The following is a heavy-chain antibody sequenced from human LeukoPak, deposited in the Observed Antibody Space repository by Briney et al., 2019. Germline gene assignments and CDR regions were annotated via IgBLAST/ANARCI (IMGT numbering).Heavy chain of an antibody. CDR2: ISGNGGGT. D-gene: IGHD6-13*01. CDR3: TLGALYSSNWYGDY. J-gene: IGHJ4*02. CDR1: GFSFDNYA. Sequence: GGSLRLSCAASGFSFDNYAMTWVRQAPGKGLEWVSGISGNGGGTSTAVSVPGRVTFSREKSKTTRNLQMKGVRLEDTALYYCTLGALYSSNWYGDYWGQG. V-gene: IGHV3-23*01.